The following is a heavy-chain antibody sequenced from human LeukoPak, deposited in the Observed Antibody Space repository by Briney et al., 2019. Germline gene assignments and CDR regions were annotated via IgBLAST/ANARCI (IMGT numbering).Heavy chain of an antibody. V-gene: IGHV4-61*02. CDR2: IYTSGST. CDR1: GGSISSSSYY. CDR3: ARDRPAWRQQLVRPAFDI. D-gene: IGHD6-13*01. J-gene: IGHJ3*02. Sequence: SQTLSLTCTVSGGSISSSSYYWSWIRQPAGKGLEWIGRIYTSGSTNYNPSLKSRVTISVDTSKNQFSLKLSSVTAADTAVYYCARDRPAWRQQLVRPAFDIWGQGTMVTVSS.